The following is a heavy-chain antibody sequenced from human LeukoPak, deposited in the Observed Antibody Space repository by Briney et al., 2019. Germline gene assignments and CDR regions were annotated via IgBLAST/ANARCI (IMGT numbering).Heavy chain of an antibody. V-gene: IGHV4-34*01. CDR1: GGSFSGYY. CDR2: INHSGST. J-gene: IGHJ5*02. Sequence: SETLSLTCAVYGGSFSGYYWSWIRQPPGKGLERIGEINHSGSTNYNPSLKSRVTISVDTSKNQFSLKLSSVTAADTAVYYCARALYDYVWGSYRNWFDPWGQGTLVTVSS. CDR3: ARALYDYVWGSYRNWFDP. D-gene: IGHD3-16*02.